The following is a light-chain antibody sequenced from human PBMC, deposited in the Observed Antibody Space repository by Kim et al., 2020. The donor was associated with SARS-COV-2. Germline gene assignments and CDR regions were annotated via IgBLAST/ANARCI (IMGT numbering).Light chain of an antibody. J-gene: IGLJ3*02. CDR2: QDS. CDR3: QAWDSSSWV. V-gene: IGLV3-1*01. Sequence: VSPGQTASVTCSGDKLGYKYACWYQQKPGQSPVLVIYQDSKRPSGIPERFSGSNSGNTATLTISGTQAMDEADYYCQAWDSSSWVFGGGTQLTVL. CDR1: KLGYKY.